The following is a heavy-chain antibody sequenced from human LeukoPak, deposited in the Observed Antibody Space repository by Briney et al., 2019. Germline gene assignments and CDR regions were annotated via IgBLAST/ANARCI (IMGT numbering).Heavy chain of an antibody. D-gene: IGHD4-11*01. CDR2: IKGDGSEI. CDR1: GFSFSTYW. Sequence: GGSLRLSCAASGFSFSTYWMRWARQTPGKGLEWVADIKGDGSEINYVDSVKGPFTISRDNAKNSLSLQMNSLTADDTGVYYCAREGLPYSGDHWGQGTLVTVSS. CDR3: AREGLPYSGDH. J-gene: IGHJ4*02. V-gene: IGHV3-7*01.